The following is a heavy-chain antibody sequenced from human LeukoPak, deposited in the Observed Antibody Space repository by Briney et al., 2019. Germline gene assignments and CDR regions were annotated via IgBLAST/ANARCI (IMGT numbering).Heavy chain of an antibody. D-gene: IGHD2-2*01. Sequence: SVKVSCKASGGTFSSYAISWVRQAPGQGLEWMGGIIPIFGTANYAQKFQGRVTITADESASTAYMELSSLRSEDTAVYYCARGHRSSSTSCYRDWGQGTLVTVSS. CDR1: GGTFSSYA. CDR2: IIPIFGTA. J-gene: IGHJ4*02. CDR3: ARGHRSSSTSCYRD. V-gene: IGHV1-69*13.